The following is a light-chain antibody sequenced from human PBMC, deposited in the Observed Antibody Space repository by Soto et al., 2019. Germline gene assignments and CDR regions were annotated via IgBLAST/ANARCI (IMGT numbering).Light chain of an antibody. CDR3: HQYFIYPQT. CDR1: QDIGSY. V-gene: IGKV1-8*01. Sequence: AIRMTQSPSSLSASTGDRVTITCRASQDIGSYLAWYQQRPGKAPRLLIYTASTLQTGVPPRFSGSGSGIDFTLTVSYLQSVDFATYYCHQYFIYPQTFGQGTKVDIK. CDR2: TAS. J-gene: IGKJ1*01.